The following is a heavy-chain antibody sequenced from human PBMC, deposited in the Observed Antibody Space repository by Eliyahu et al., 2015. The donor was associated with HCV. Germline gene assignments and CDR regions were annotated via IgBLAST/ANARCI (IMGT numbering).Heavy chain of an antibody. V-gene: IGHV3-9*01. CDR3: ARRSSQYAFDI. D-gene: IGHD6-13*01. J-gene: IGHJ3*02. CDR2: ISWTSGHI. Sequence: VRLAPGKGLEWVSGISWTSGHIIYADSVRGRFTISRDNAKNSLYLQMNSLRPEDTALYYCARRSSQYAFDIWGQGSMVIVSS.